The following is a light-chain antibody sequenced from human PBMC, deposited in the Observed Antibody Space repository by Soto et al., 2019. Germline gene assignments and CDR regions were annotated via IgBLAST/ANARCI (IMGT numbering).Light chain of an antibody. V-gene: IGLV2-14*03. Sequence: QSALTQPASVSGSPGQSITISCTGTSSDVGGYNYVSWYQQHPDKAPRLMIYDVSNRPSGVSDRFSGSKSDDTASLTISGLQAEDEADYYCTSFTSRHTYVFGTGTKVTVL. CDR2: DVS. J-gene: IGLJ1*01. CDR1: SSDVGGYNY. CDR3: TSFTSRHTYV.